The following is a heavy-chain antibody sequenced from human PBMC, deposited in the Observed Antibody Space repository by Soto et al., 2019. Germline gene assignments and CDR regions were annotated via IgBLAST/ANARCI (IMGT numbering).Heavy chain of an antibody. Sequence: AVKVSCKASGGTFSSYAISWVRQAPGQGLEWMGGIIPIFGTANYAQKFQGRVTITADESTSTAYMELSSLRSEDTAVYYCARVRGQLWSNGYNWFDPWGQGTLVTVSS. CDR1: GGTFSSYA. CDR3: ARVRGQLWSNGYNWFDP. J-gene: IGHJ5*02. V-gene: IGHV1-69*13. CDR2: IIPIFGTA. D-gene: IGHD5-18*01.